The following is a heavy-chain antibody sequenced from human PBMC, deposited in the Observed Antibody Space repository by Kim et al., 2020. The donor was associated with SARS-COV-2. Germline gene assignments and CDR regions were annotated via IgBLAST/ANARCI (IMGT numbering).Heavy chain of an antibody. CDR1: GFTFSSYG. J-gene: IGHJ4*02. CDR3: AKGCGGDCYFFILNCPY. V-gene: IGHV3-30*18. Sequence: GGSLRLSCAASGFTFSSYGMHWVRQAPGKGLEWVAVISYDGSNKYYADSVKGRFTISRDNSKNTLYLQMNSLRAEDTAVYYCAKGCGGDCYFFILNCPYWGQGTLVTVSS. CDR2: ISYDGSNK. D-gene: IGHD2-21*02.